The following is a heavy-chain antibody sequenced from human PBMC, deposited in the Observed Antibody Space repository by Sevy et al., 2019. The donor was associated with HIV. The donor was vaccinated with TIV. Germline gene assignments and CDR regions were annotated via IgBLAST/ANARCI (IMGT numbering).Heavy chain of an antibody. CDR3: AGGSYDSSGSFDAFDI. Sequence: GGSLRLSCAASGFTFSSYALNWVRQAPGKGLEWVSTIYGSRGVTYYADYVKGQFTISRDNSNNTLYLQMNSLRTEDTAVYFCAGGSYDSSGSFDAFDIWGQGTMVTVSS. CDR1: GFTFSSYA. D-gene: IGHD3-22*01. V-gene: IGHV3-23*01. J-gene: IGHJ3*02. CDR2: IYGSRGVT.